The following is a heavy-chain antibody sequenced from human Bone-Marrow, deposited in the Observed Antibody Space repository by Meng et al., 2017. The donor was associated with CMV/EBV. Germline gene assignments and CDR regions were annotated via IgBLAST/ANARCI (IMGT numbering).Heavy chain of an antibody. J-gene: IGHJ1*01. Sequence: GESLKISCAASGFTFSSYWMSWVRQAPGKGLEWVAVISYDGSNKYYADSVKGRFTISRDNSKNTLYLQMNSLRAEDTAVYYCATLVVPAATLGAFQHWGQGTLVTVSS. CDR2: ISYDGSNK. CDR1: GFTFSSYW. D-gene: IGHD2-2*01. CDR3: ATLVVPAATLGAFQH. V-gene: IGHV3-30*03.